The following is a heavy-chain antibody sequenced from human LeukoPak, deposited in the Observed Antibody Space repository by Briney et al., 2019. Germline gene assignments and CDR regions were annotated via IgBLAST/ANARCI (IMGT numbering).Heavy chain of an antibody. V-gene: IGHV4-30-4*08. CDR3: ARFRLGWELRLFDY. CDR2: IYYSGST. Sequence: SGTLSLTCTVSGGSISSGDYYWSWIRQPPGKGLEWIGYIYYSGSTYYNPSLKSRVTISVDTSKNQFSLKLSSVTAADTAVYYCARFRLGWELRLFDYWGQGTLVTVSP. CDR1: GGSISSGDYY. J-gene: IGHJ4*02. D-gene: IGHD1-26*01.